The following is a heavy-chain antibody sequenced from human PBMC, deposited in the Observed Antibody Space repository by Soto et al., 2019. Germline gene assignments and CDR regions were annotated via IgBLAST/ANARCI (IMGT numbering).Heavy chain of an antibody. CDR1: GFTVRTHY. Sequence: EVHLVESGGDLIQPGGSLRLSCAASGFTVRTHYMNWVRQAPGKGLEWVSVIHSDGTAYYADSVKGRFTISRDISKNTLYLQLTSLRAEDTAIYYCARDPFATDYGGRADCDHGGQGTLVTVSS. CDR3: ARDPFATDYGGRADCDH. D-gene: IGHD4-17*01. V-gene: IGHV3-53*01. CDR2: IHSDGTA. J-gene: IGHJ4*02.